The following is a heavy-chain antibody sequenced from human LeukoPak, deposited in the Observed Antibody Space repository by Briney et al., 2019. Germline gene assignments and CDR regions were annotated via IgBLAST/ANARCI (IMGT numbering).Heavy chain of an antibody. CDR1: GYTFTGYY. V-gene: IGHV1-2*02. D-gene: IGHD3-22*01. J-gene: IGHJ4*02. CDR3: ARDTYYYDSSGYPYFDY. Sequence: GASVKVSFKASGYTFTGYYMHWVRQAPGQGLEWMGWINPNSGGTNYAQKFQGRVTMTRDTSISTAYMELSRLRSDDTAVYYCARDTYYYDSSGYPYFDYWGQGTLVTVSS. CDR2: INPNSGGT.